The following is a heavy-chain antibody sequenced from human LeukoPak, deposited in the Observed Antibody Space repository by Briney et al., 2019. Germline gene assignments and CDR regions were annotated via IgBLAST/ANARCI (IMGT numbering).Heavy chain of an antibody. V-gene: IGHV3-74*01. Sequence: GGSLRLSCAASGFTFSNYWMHWVRQAPEKGLVWVSRINSDGSTTTYADSVRGRFTISRDNAKNTLYLQMNSLRAEDTAVYYCARGRCTSTNCFPDYWGQGTLVTVSS. D-gene: IGHD2-2*01. CDR3: ARGRCTSTNCFPDY. CDR2: INSDGSTT. J-gene: IGHJ4*02. CDR1: GFTFSNYW.